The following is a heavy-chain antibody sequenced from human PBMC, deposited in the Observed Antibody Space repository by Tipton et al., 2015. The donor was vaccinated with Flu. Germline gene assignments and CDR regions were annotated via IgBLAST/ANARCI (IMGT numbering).Heavy chain of an antibody. J-gene: IGHJ3*01. CDR2: IYSDGSST. V-gene: IGHV3-74*01. Sequence: GSLRLSCAASGFTFSNYWMHWVRRGPGKGLEWVSRIYSDGSSTSYADSVKGRFTISRDNAKNTLYLQMNSLRAEDTAVYYCARPSIDSAFGAFDVWGQGTMVTVSS. CDR3: ARPSIDSAFGAFDV. D-gene: IGHD2-2*01. CDR1: GFTFSNYW.